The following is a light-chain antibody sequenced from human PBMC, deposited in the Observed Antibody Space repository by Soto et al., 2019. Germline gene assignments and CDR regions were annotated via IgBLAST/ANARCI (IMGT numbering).Light chain of an antibody. J-gene: IGKJ4*01. CDR2: DAS. V-gene: IGKV1-33*01. CDR3: QHYDHLPPLS. Sequence: DIQMTQSPSSLSASVGDRVTITCQANQDIKNYLNWYQQKPGKAPNLLIYDASNLKTGVPSRFSGSGSGTHFTFTISSLQPEDIATYYCQHYDHLPPLSFGGGTKVEIK. CDR1: QDIKNY.